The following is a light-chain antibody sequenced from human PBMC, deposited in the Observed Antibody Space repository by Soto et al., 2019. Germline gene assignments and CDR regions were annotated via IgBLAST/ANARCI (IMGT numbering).Light chain of an antibody. Sequence: QSVLTQPASVSGSPGQSITISCTGTSSDVGSYNYVSWYQQHPAKAPKLVIYDVSNRPSGVSNRFSGSKSGNTASLTISGLKSEDEADYYCSSYTSSSTRVFGGGTKVTVL. CDR2: DVS. CDR3: SSYTSSSTRV. V-gene: IGLV2-14*01. CDR1: SSDVGSYNY. J-gene: IGLJ3*02.